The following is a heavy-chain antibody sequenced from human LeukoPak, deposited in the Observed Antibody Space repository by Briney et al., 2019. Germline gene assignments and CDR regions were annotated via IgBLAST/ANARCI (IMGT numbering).Heavy chain of an antibody. CDR1: GFTFSSYS. V-gene: IGHV3-30*18. J-gene: IGHJ3*02. Sequence: GGSLRLSCAASGFTFSSYSMNWVRQAPGKGLEWVAVISYDGSNKYYADSVKGRFTISRDNSKNTLYLQMNSLIAEDTVVYYCAKDHDSPPWEVDAFDIWGQGTSVTVSS. CDR3: AKDHDSPPWEVDAFDI. D-gene: IGHD3-22*01. CDR2: ISYDGSNK.